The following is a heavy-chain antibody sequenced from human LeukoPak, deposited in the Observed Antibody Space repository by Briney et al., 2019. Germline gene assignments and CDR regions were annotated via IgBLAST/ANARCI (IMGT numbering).Heavy chain of an antibody. CDR1: GGSFSGYY. Sequence: PSETLSLTCAVYGGSFSGYYWSWIRQPPGKGLEWIGEINHSGSTNYNPSLKSRVTISVDTSKNQFSPKLSSVTAADTAVYYCARVRPNYYYYMDVWGKGTTVTVSS. CDR2: INHSGST. V-gene: IGHV4-34*01. J-gene: IGHJ6*03. CDR3: ARVRPNYYYYMDV.